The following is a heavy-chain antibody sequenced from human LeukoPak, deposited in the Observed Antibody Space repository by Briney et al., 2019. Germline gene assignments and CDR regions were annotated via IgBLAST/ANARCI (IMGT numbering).Heavy chain of an antibody. CDR2: IFNSGST. Sequence: PSESLSLTCTVSGGYISSYYWSWIRQPPGRGLDWIGYIFNSGSTNYNPSLKSEVTIPVDTSKNQFSLKLGAVTAADTAVSVCALGDCSSTSCYVFDYWGQGTLVTVSS. J-gene: IGHJ4*02. CDR1: GGYISSYY. D-gene: IGHD2-2*01. V-gene: IGHV4-59*01. CDR3: ALGDCSSTSCYVFDY.